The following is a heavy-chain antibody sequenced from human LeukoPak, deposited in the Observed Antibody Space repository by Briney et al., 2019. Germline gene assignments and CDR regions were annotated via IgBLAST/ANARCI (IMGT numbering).Heavy chain of an antibody. CDR3: ARVGFGDTPHPIDY. CDR2: IYYTGST. J-gene: IGHJ4*02. CDR1: GGSISSYY. V-gene: IGHV4-59*01. D-gene: IGHD2-21*02. Sequence: SETLSLTCTVSGGSISSYYWSWIRQPPGKGLEWIGYIYYTGSTNYNPSLRSRVTISVDTSKNQFSLELSSVTAADTAVYYCARVGFGDTPHPIDYWGQGALVTVSS.